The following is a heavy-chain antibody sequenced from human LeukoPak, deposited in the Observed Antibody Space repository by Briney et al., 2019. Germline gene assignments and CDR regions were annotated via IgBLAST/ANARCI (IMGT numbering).Heavy chain of an antibody. D-gene: IGHD1-1*01. V-gene: IGHV3-7*01. Sequence: GGSLRLSCEASGFTFSNYAMSWVRQAPGKGLEWVANIKQDGSEEYYVDSVKGRFTISRDNAKNSLYLQMNSLRAEDTAVYYCARDHTGTYYYYGMDVWGQGTTVTVSS. CDR1: GFTFSNYA. J-gene: IGHJ6*02. CDR3: ARDHTGTYYYYGMDV. CDR2: IKQDGSEE.